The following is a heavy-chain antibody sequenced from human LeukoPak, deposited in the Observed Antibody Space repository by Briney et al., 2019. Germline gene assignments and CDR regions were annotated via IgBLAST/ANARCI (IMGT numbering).Heavy chain of an antibody. Sequence: PSETLSLTCTVSGGSISSGSYYWGWIRQPPGKGLEWIGSIYYSGSTYYNPSLKSRVTISVDTSKNQFSLKLSSVTAADTAVYYCAREARSFYYDSSGPGWGQGTLVTVSS. CDR3: AREARSFYYDSSGPG. CDR2: IYYSGST. V-gene: IGHV4-39*07. D-gene: IGHD3-22*01. CDR1: GGSISSGSYY. J-gene: IGHJ4*02.